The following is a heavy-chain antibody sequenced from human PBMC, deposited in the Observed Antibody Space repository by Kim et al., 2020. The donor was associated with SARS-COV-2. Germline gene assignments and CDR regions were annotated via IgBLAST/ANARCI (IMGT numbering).Heavy chain of an antibody. CDR2: INHSGST. CDR1: GGSFSGYY. J-gene: IGHJ4*01. D-gene: IGHD5-18*01. V-gene: IGHV4-34*01. Sequence: SETLSLTCTVYGGSFSGYYWSWIRQPPGKGLEWIGEINHSGSTNYNPSLKSRVTISVDTSKNQFSLKLSSVTAADTAVYYCARGHGGEGGYSYGRRRYY. CDR3: ARGHGGEGGYSYGRRRYY.